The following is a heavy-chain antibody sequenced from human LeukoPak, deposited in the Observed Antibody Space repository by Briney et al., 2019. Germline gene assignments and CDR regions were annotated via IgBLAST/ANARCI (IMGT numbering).Heavy chain of an antibody. CDR1: GGSISSGSYY. D-gene: IGHD3-22*01. J-gene: IGHJ4*02. CDR2: IYTSGST. Sequence: SETLSLTCTVSGGSISSGSYYWSWIRQPAGKGLEWIGRIYTSGSTNYNPSLKSRVTISVDTSKNQSSLKLSSVTAADTAVYYCARETYYYDSSGPLWGQGTLVTVSS. V-gene: IGHV4-61*02. CDR3: ARETYYYDSSGPL.